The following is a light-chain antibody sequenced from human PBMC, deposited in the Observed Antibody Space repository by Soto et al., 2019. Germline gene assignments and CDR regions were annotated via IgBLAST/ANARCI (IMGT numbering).Light chain of an antibody. CDR2: AAS. CDR1: QDISNF. Sequence: DIQMTQSPSSLSAFVGATVTITCRASQDISNFLAWYQQKPGKVPKLLIYAASTLQSGVPSRFSGSGSGTDFTLTISSLQPEDVATYYCQKCKIAPFTFGGGTKVDIK. CDR3: QKCKIAPFT. J-gene: IGKJ4*01. V-gene: IGKV1-27*01.